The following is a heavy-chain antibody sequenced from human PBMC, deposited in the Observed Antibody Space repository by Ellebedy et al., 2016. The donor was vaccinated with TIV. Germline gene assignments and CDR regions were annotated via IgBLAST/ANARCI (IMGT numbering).Heavy chain of an antibody. CDR2: IYYSGST. V-gene: IGHV4-31*03. CDR3: ARAMVVRGVPYNWFDP. J-gene: IGHJ5*02. Sequence: LRLSXTVSGGSISSGGYYWSWIRQHPGKGLEWIGYIYYSGSTYYNPSLKSRVTISVDTSKNQFSLKLSSVTAADTAVYYCARAMVVRGVPYNWFDPWGQGTLVTVSS. CDR1: GGSISSGGYY. D-gene: IGHD3-10*01.